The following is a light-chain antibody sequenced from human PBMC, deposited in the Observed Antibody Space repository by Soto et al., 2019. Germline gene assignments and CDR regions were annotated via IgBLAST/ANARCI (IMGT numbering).Light chain of an antibody. CDR2: AAS. J-gene: IGKJ4*01. Sequence: DIQMTQSPSVMSASVGDRVTITCRASQDISNYLAWFQQKPGEVPKRLIYAASNLQSGVPSRFSGSGSGTEFTLTISSLQPEDFATYSCLQHISYPLTFGGGTRMDIK. V-gene: IGKV1-17*03. CDR1: QDISNY. CDR3: LQHISYPLT.